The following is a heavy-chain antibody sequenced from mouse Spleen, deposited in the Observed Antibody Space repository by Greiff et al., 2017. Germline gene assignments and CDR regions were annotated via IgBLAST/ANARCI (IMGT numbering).Heavy chain of an antibody. CDR2: INPSSGYT. CDR1: GYTFTSYW. CDR3: ARHYGSLYWYFDV. V-gene: IGHV1-7*01. Sequence: VQRVESGAELAKPGASVKLSCKASGYTFTSYWMHWVKQRPGQGLEWIGYINPSSGYTKYNQKFKDKATLTADKSSSTAYMQLSSLTYEDSAVYYCARHYGSLYWYFDVWGAGTTVTVSS. J-gene: IGHJ1*01. D-gene: IGHD1-1*01.